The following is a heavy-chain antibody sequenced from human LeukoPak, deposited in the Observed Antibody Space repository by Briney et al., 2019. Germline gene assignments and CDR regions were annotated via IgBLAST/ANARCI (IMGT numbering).Heavy chain of an antibody. CDR2: IYYIGTT. V-gene: IGHV4-39*01. CDR3: ARRWGRSYFDF. J-gene: IGHJ4*02. Sequence: SETLSLTCTVSGGSVSSSSYYWDFIRQPPGKGLEWIGSIYYIGTTFYNPSLKSRVTISVDTSKNQFSLKLRSVTAADTSVYYCARRWGRSYFDFWGQGTLVTVCS. D-gene: IGHD7-27*01. CDR1: GGSVSSSSYY.